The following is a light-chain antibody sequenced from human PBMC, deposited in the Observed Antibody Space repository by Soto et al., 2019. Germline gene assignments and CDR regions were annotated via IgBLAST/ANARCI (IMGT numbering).Light chain of an antibody. J-gene: IGKJ1*01. CDR2: DAS. V-gene: IGKV3-20*01. Sequence: ITLRHAPVTLSLSPGEGAALSCRASQSVSGSYLAWYQQKPGQAPRLLIYDASSRATGIPDRFSGSGSGTDFTLTISRLEPEDFAVYYCQQYDSSPRKFGQGTKVDIK. CDR3: QQYDSSPRK. CDR1: QSVSGSY.